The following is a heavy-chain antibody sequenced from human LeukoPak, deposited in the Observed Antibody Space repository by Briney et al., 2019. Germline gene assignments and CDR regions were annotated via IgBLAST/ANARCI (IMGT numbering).Heavy chain of an antibody. CDR3: AKDRSCTNDICHGDFDY. CDR1: GFTFSSYA. D-gene: IGHD2-8*01. CDR2: IRGSGGST. Sequence: PGGSLRLSCAASGFTFSSYAVSWVRQAPGKGLEWVSSIRGSGGSTYSADSVKGRFTISRDNSKRTLYLQMNSLRAEDTALYYCAKDRSCTNDICHGDFDYWGQGTLVTVSS. J-gene: IGHJ4*02. V-gene: IGHV3-23*01.